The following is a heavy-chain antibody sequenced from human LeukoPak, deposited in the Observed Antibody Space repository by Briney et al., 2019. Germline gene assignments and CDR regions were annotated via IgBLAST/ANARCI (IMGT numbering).Heavy chain of an antibody. Sequence: SETLSLTCAVTGGSFSDFYWSWIRQPPGKGLEWIGEINHFGRTNYNPSLKSRVTMSVDTSKNQFSLKLSSVTAADTAVYYCARDRYYYGSRGRYMDVWGKGTTVTISS. J-gene: IGHJ6*03. CDR2: INHFGRT. V-gene: IGHV4-34*01. CDR1: GGSFSDFY. D-gene: IGHD3-10*01. CDR3: ARDRYYYGSRGRYMDV.